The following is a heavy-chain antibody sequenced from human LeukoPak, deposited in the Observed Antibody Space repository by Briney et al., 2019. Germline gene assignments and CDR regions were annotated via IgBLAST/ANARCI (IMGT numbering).Heavy chain of an antibody. J-gene: IGHJ4*02. Sequence: GGSLRLTCAASGFTFSTYTMNWVRQAPGKGLEWVSSISSSISYIYYADSVKGRFTISRDNAKNSLYLQMNSLSAEDTAVYYCARRPPIAATPYLDSWGQGTLVTVSS. CDR2: ISSSISYI. V-gene: IGHV3-21*01. D-gene: IGHD2-15*01. CDR1: GFTFSTYT. CDR3: ARRPPIAATPYLDS.